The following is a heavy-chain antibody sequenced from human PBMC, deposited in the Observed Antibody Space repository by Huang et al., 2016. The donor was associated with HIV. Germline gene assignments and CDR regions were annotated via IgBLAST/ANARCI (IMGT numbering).Heavy chain of an antibody. CDR1: GFSFNSYA. V-gene: IGHV3-23*01. J-gene: IGHJ6*02. Sequence: EVQLLESGGGLVQPGGSLRLSCAASGFSFNSYAMSWVRQAPGNGRELVAAISGRGGNTYYADSVKGRFTISRDNSKNTLFLQMSGLRAEDTAVYYCSRDDFWSGYSDYYGLDVWGQGTTVTVSS. CDR3: SRDDFWSGYSDYYGLDV. CDR2: ISGRGGNT. D-gene: IGHD3-3*01.